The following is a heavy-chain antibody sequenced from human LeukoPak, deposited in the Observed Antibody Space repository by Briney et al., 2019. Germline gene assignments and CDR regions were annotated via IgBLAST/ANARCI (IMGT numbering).Heavy chain of an antibody. V-gene: IGHV1-69*05. J-gene: IGHJ6*03. D-gene: IGHD3/OR15-3a*01. CDR2: IIPICGTA. CDR3: ARAGPGGGLSTALAYYYYYYMDV. Sequence: SVKVSCKASGGTFSSYAISWVRQAPGQGLEWMGGIIPICGTANYAQKFQGRVTITTEKSTSTAYMELSRLRSEDTAVYYCARAGPGGGLSTALAYYYYYYMDVWGKGNTVTVSS. CDR1: GGTFSSYA.